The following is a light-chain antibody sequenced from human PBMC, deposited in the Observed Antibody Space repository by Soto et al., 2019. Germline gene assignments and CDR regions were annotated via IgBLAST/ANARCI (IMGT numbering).Light chain of an antibody. Sequence: EIVMTQSPATLSVSPGERATLSCRARQSVSRNLAWYRQKPGQAPRLLIYGASTRATGTPARFSGSGSGTEFTLTISSLQSEDFAVYYCQQYNGWPYTFGQGTKLEIK. CDR3: QQYNGWPYT. J-gene: IGKJ2*01. CDR1: QSVSRN. V-gene: IGKV3-15*01. CDR2: GAS.